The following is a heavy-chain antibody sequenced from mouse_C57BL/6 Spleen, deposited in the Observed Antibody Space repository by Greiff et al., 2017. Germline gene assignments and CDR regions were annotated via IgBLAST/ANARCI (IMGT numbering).Heavy chain of an antibody. CDR2: IYPGDGDT. V-gene: IGHV1-80*01. Sequence: QVQLKQSGAELVKPGASVKISCKASGYAFSSYWMNWVKQRPGKGLEWIGQIYPGDGDTNYNGKFKGKATLTADKSSSTAYMQLSSLTSEDSAVYFCARGATARGAWFAYWGQGTLVTVSA. CDR3: ARGATARGAWFAY. D-gene: IGHD1-2*01. CDR1: GYAFSSYW. J-gene: IGHJ3*01.